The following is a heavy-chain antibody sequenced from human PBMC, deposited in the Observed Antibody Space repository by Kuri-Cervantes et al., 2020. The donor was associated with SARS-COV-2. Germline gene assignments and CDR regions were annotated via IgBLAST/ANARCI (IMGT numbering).Heavy chain of an antibody. Sequence: GESLKISCKASGYTFTSYYMHWVRQAPGQGLEWMGIINPSGGSTSYAQKFQGRVTMTRDTSKNQFSLKLSSVTAADTAVYYCARLAIFGVVTDWDYYFDYWGHGTLVTVAS. J-gene: IGHJ4*01. CDR1: GYTFTSYY. V-gene: IGHV1-46*01. CDR3: ARLAIFGVVTDWDYYFDY. D-gene: IGHD3-3*01. CDR2: INPSGGST.